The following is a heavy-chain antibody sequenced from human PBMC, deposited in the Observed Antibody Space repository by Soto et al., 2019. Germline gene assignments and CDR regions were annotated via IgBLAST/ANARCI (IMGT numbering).Heavy chain of an antibody. V-gene: IGHV1-2*02. CDR2: INPNSGDT. CDR3: ARDLTGDPNY. Sequence: QVQLVQSGAEVKKPGSSVKVYCKASGGTFSSYAISWVRQAPGQGLEWMGYINPNSGDTIFAQKFQGRVTMTRDTSISTAYMELSRVASDDTAVYYCARDLTGDPNYWGQGTLVTVSS. CDR1: GGTFSSYA. D-gene: IGHD7-27*01. J-gene: IGHJ4*02.